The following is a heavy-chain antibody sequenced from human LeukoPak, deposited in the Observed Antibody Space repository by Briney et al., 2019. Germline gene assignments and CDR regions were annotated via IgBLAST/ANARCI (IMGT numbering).Heavy chain of an antibody. CDR3: AKLPVGAYYYGSGSYYMGGYYFDY. V-gene: IGHV3-23*01. Sequence: QPGGSLRLSCAASGFTFSSYGMSWVRQAPGKGLEWVSAISGSGGSTYYADSVKGRFTISRDNSKNTLYLQMNSLRAEDTAVYYCAKLPVGAYYYGSGSYYMGGYYFDYWGQGTLVTVSS. J-gene: IGHJ4*02. D-gene: IGHD3-10*01. CDR1: GFTFSSYG. CDR2: ISGSGGST.